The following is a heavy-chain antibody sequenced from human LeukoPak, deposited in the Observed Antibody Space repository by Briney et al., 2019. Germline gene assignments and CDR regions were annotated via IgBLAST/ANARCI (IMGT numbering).Heavy chain of an antibody. Sequence: SETLSLTCTVSGGSISSYYWSWIRQPPGKGLEWIGYIYYSGSTNYNPSLKSRVTISVDTSKNQFSLKLSSVTAADTAVYYCARGTIVGTPHGMDVWGQGTTVTVS. CDR2: IYYSGST. D-gene: IGHD1-26*01. CDR3: ARGTIVGTPHGMDV. V-gene: IGHV4-59*01. J-gene: IGHJ6*02. CDR1: GGSISSYY.